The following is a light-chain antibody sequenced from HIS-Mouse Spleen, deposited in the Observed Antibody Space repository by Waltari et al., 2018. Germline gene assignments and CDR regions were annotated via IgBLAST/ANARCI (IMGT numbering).Light chain of an antibody. CDR2: EDS. CDR1: ALPKKY. CDR3: YSTDSSGNHRV. Sequence: SYELTQPPSVSVSPGQTARITCSGDALPKKYAYWYQQKSGQAPVLVIYEDSKRPSGIPERFSGFSSGTMATLTISGAQVEDEADYYGYSTDSSGNHRVFGGGTKLTVL. J-gene: IGLJ2*01. V-gene: IGLV3-10*01.